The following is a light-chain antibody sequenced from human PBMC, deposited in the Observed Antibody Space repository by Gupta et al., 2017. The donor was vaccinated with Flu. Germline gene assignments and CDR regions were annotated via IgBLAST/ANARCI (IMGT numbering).Light chain of an antibody. CDR2: DAT. V-gene: IGKV3-15*01. CDR1: RSVRKN. CDR3: QQYEVWPRYT. J-gene: IGKJ2*01. Sequence: IVLKKCPASLSVSPGESDTPSCRASRSVRKNLAWYQQKPGLVPRLLIYDATTRTTGIPARCSGSGSGTEFTLTVSSLQSEDFAVYYCQQYEVWPRYTFGLGTKLDIK.